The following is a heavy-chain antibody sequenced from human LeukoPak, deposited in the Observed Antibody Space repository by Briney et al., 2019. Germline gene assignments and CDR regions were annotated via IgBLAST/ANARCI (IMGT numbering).Heavy chain of an antibody. J-gene: IGHJ4*02. Sequence: SETLSLTCTVSGGSISSTTYYWGWIRQPPGKGLEWIGYASYSGSTNYNPSLKSRVTISVDTSKSQFSLKLSSVTAADTAVYYCARGGYYDSGSYYDFDSWGQGTLVTVSS. CDR1: GGSISSTTYY. D-gene: IGHD3-10*01. CDR2: ASYSGST. V-gene: IGHV4-61*05. CDR3: ARGGYYDSGSYYDFDS.